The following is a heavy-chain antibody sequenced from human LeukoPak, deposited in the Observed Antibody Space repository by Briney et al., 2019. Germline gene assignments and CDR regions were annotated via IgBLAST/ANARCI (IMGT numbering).Heavy chain of an antibody. CDR3: ASQKNDASDY. CDR1: RFTFSNYW. D-gene: IGHD1-1*01. Sequence: PGGSLRLSCAASRFTFSNYWMGWVRQAPGKGLEWLTNIKQDGSEKYYVDSVKGRFTISRDNAKNSLYLQMNSLRAEDTAVYYCASQKNDASDYWGQGILVTVSS. CDR2: IKQDGSEK. J-gene: IGHJ4*02. V-gene: IGHV3-7*05.